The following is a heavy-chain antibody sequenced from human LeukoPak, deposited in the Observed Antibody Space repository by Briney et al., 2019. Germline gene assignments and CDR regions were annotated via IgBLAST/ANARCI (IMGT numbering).Heavy chain of an antibody. D-gene: IGHD6-13*01. CDR2: IYSSGST. J-gene: IGHJ4*02. CDR3: ARAHTSSWYMDY. CDR1: GGSISSYY. Sequence: PSETLSLTCSVSGGSISSYYWSWIRQPPGKGLEWIGYIYSSGSTYYNPSLKSRVTISIDTSEKQLSLRLSSLTPADTALYDCARAHTSSWYMDYWGQGTLVTVSS. V-gene: IGHV4-59*01.